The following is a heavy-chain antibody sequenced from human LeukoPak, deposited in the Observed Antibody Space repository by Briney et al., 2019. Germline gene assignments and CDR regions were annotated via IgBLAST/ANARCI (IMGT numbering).Heavy chain of an antibody. CDR1: GYTFTGYY. D-gene: IGHD5-12*01. Sequence: EASVKVSCKASGYTFTGYYTHWVRQAPGQGLEWMGWINPNSGGTNYAQKFQGRVTMTRDTSISTAYMELSRLRSNDTAVYYCARDPGDDKYYYYYMDVWGKGTTVTVSS. CDR2: INPNSGGT. V-gene: IGHV1-2*02. CDR3: ARDPGDDKYYYYYMDV. J-gene: IGHJ6*03.